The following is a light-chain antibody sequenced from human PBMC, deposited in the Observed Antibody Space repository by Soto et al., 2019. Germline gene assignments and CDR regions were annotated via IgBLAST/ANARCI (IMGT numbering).Light chain of an antibody. CDR3: NQYGRSLT. CDR2: AAS. J-gene: IGKJ1*01. V-gene: IGKV3-20*01. CDR1: HLVISSK. Sequence: EIVMTQSPGTLSLSSGERATLSCRASHLVISSKLARYQQKPGQVTSLLIFAASTTATGIPDTFSGSGSGTYNTLTFYRMEPEDIAVSYCNQYGRSLTFSQGSKVNIK.